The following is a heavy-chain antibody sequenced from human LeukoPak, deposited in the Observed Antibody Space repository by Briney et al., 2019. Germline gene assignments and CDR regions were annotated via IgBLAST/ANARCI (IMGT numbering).Heavy chain of an antibody. CDR1: GYTFTSYA. J-gene: IGHJ6*02. CDR2: IIPIFGTA. D-gene: IGHD2-15*01. CDR3: AREHCSGGSCYFESDYYYGMDV. V-gene: IGHV1-69*13. Sequence: ASVKVSCKASGYTFTSYAMNWVRQAPGQGLEWMGGIIPIFGTANYAQKFQGRVTITADESTSTAYMELSSLRSEDTAVYYCAREHCSGGSCYFESDYYYGMDVWGQGTTVTVSS.